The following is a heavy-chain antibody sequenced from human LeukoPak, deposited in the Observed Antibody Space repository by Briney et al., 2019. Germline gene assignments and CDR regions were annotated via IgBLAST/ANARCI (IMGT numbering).Heavy chain of an antibody. CDR1: GFTFSNYG. D-gene: IGHD3-10*01. CDR3: ANGYYYGSGSYYKEAFDI. Sequence: PGRSLGLSCAASGFTFSNYGMHWVRQAPGKGLEWVVVISYDGSNKYYADSVKGRFTISRDNSKNTLYLQMNSLRAEDTAVYYCANGYYYGSGSYYKEAFDIWGQGTMVTVSS. V-gene: IGHV3-30*18. J-gene: IGHJ3*02. CDR2: ISYDGSNK.